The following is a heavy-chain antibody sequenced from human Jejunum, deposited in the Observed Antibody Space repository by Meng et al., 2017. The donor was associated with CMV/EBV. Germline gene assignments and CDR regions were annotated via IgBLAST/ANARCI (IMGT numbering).Heavy chain of an antibody. V-gene: IGHV2-5*02. CDR2: VYWDDEK. CDR3: AHLEFLTSSCFDF. J-gene: IGHJ4*02. Sequence: FSGFSISASGAGVGWIRPPPGKALEWLALVYWDDEKRYRPSLKDRLTIAKDASKNQVVLTLADIDLADTATYFCAHLEFLTSSCFDFWGPGTLVTVSS. CDR1: GFSISASGAG. D-gene: IGHD6-6*01.